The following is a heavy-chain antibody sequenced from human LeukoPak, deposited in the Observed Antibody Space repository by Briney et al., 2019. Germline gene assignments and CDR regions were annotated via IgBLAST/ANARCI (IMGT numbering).Heavy chain of an antibody. CDR3: ARRVVSSSWPYGNNWFDP. CDR1: GYSFTSYW. D-gene: IGHD6-13*01. Sequence: GESLKISCKGSGYSFTSYWIGWVRQMPGKGLEWMGIIYPGDSDTRYSPSFQGQVTISADKSISTAYLQWSSLKASDTGMYDCARRVVSSSWPYGNNWFDPWGQGTLVTVSS. CDR2: IYPGDSDT. V-gene: IGHV5-51*01. J-gene: IGHJ5*02.